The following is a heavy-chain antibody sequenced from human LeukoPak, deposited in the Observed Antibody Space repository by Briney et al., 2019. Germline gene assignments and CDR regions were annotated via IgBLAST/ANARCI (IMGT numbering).Heavy chain of an antibody. V-gene: IGHV4-59*08. CDR3: ARRTFGSGSFHLDY. Sequence: LETLSLTCTVSGGSISSYYWSWIRQPPGKGLEWIGYIYYSGSTNYNPSLKSRVTISVDTSKNQFSLKLSSVTAADTAVYYCARRTFGSGSFHLDYWGQGTLVTVSS. J-gene: IGHJ4*02. CDR1: GGSISSYY. CDR2: IYYSGST. D-gene: IGHD3-10*01.